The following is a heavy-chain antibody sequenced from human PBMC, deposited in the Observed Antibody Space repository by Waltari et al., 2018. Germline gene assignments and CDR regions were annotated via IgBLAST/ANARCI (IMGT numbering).Heavy chain of an antibody. J-gene: IGHJ4*02. Sequence: EVQLVESGGGLVKPGGSLRLSCAASGFTFSSYSMNWVRQAPGKGLEWVSSISSSSSYIYYADSVKGRFTISRDNAKNSLYLQMNSLRAEDTAVYYCARKGVRVEYSSSWGVDYWGQGTLVTVSS. D-gene: IGHD6-6*01. V-gene: IGHV3-21*01. CDR3: ARKGVRVEYSSSWGVDY. CDR1: GFTFSSYS. CDR2: ISSSSSYI.